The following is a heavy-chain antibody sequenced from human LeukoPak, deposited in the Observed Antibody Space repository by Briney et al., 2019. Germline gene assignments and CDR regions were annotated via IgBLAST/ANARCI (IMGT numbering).Heavy chain of an antibody. V-gene: IGHV4-39*07. D-gene: IGHD2-2*01. J-gene: IGHJ6*03. CDR1: GGSISSSSYY. CDR2: INHSGST. CDR3: AREFHQAYYYYYYMDV. Sequence: SETLSLTCTVSGGSISSSSYYWSWIRQPPGKGLEWIGEINHSGSTNYNPSLKSRVTISVDTSKNQFSLKLSSVTAADTAVYYCAREFHQAYYYYYYMDVWGKGTTVTVSS.